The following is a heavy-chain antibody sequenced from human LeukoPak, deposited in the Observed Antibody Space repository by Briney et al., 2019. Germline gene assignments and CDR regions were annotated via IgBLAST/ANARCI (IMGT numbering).Heavy chain of an antibody. CDR3: ARVSPPDKYDSSGYSLSPPHFDY. CDR1: GGSISSDY. Sequence: SETLSLTCTVSGGSISSDYWTWIRQPAGKGLEWIGRIYISVNTNYNPSLKSRVTMSVDTSKNQFSLKLSSVTAADTAVYYCARVSPPDKYDSSGYSLSPPHFDYWGQGTLVTVSS. J-gene: IGHJ4*02. D-gene: IGHD3-22*01. CDR2: IYISVNT. V-gene: IGHV4-4*07.